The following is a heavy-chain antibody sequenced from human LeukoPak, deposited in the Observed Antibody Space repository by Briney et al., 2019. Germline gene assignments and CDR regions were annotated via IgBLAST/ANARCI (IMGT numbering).Heavy chain of an antibody. J-gene: IGHJ4*02. CDR3: ARGPVRASAPYYFDY. D-gene: IGHD4-17*01. CDR1: GYSISSGYY. CDR2: IYYSGST. Sequence: PSETLSLTCTVSGYSISSGYYWSWIRQPPGKGLEWIGSIYYSGSTYYNPSLKSRVTISVDTSKNQFSLKLSSVTAADTAVYYCARGPVRASAPYYFDYWGQGTLVTVSS. V-gene: IGHV4-38-2*02.